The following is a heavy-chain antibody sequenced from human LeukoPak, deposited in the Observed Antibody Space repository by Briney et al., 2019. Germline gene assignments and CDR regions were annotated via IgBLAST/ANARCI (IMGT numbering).Heavy chain of an antibody. D-gene: IGHD6-19*01. CDR1: GGSISSGSYY. V-gene: IGHV4-61*02. CDR2: IYTSGSI. J-gene: IGHJ4*02. Sequence: SETLSLTCTVSGGSISSGSYYWSWIRQPAGKGLEWIGRIYTSGSINYNPSLKSRVTISVDTSKNQFSLKLSSVTAADTAVYYCARVGTKWAVAGTFYWGQGTLVTVSS. CDR3: ARVGTKWAVAGTFY.